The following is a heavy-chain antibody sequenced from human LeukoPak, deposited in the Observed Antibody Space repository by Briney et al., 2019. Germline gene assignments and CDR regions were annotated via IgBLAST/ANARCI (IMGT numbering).Heavy chain of an antibody. CDR2: ISSSGSTI. V-gene: IGHV3-11*04. CDR1: GFTFSDYY. J-gene: IGHJ4*02. CDR3: ARDVDTDSYYFDY. Sequence: GGSLRLSCAASGFTFSDYYMSWIRQAPGKGLEWVSYISSSGSTIYYADSVKGRFTISRDNSKNTLYLQMNSLRAEDTAVYYCARDVDTDSYYFDYWGQGTLVTVSS. D-gene: IGHD5-18*01.